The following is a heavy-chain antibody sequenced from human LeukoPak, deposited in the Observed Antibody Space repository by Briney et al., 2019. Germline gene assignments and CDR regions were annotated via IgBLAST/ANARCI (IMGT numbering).Heavy chain of an antibody. CDR1: GGSISSSSYY. CDR3: TLGRTSTVTMYYFDY. J-gene: IGHJ4*02. Sequence: PSETLSLTCTVSGGSISSSSYYWGWIRQPPGKGLEWIGSIYYSGSTYYNPSLKSRVTISVDTSKNQFSLKLSSVTAADTAVYYCTLGRTSTVTMYYFDYWGQGTLVTVSS. D-gene: IGHD4-17*01. V-gene: IGHV4-39*01. CDR2: IYYSGST.